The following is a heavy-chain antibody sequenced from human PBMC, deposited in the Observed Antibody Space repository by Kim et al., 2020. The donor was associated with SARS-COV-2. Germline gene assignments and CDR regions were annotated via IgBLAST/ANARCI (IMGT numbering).Heavy chain of an antibody. Sequence: SETLSLTCTVSGGSISSYYWSWIRQPPGKGLECIGYIYYSGSTNYNPSLKSRVTISLDTSKNQFSLKLSSVTAADTAVYYCARRLNYGSGRDYFDYWGQGTLVTVSS. J-gene: IGHJ4*02. CDR2: IYYSGST. D-gene: IGHD3-10*01. V-gene: IGHV4-59*08. CDR1: GGSISSYY. CDR3: ARRLNYGSGRDYFDY.